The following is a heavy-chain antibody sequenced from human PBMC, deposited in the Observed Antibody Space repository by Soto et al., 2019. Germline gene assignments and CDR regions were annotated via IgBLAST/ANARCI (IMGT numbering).Heavy chain of an antibody. Sequence: SETLSLTCRVSGGTISSYYWSWIRQPPERGLEWIGNIYYTGSTNYNPSLRSRVTISVDTSKNQFSLKLSSVTAADTAVYYCARVYSRGYYFDYWGQGTLVTVSS. CDR3: ARVYSRGYYFDY. J-gene: IGHJ4*02. CDR2: IYYTGST. V-gene: IGHV4-59*01. D-gene: IGHD6-13*01. CDR1: GGTISSYY.